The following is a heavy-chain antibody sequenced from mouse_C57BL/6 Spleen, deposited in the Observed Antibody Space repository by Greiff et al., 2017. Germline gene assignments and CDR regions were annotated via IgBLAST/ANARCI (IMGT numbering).Heavy chain of an antibody. CDR1: GYTFTDYY. CDR2: INPYNGGT. V-gene: IGHV1-19*01. D-gene: IGHD3-3*01. Sequence: EVQLQQSGPVLVKPGASVKMSCKASGYTFTDYYMNWVKQSHGKSLEWIGVINPYNGGTSYNQKFKGKATLTVDKSSSTAYMELNSLTSEDSAAYYCARGTGYFDYWGQGTTLTVSS. CDR3: ARGTGYFDY. J-gene: IGHJ2*01.